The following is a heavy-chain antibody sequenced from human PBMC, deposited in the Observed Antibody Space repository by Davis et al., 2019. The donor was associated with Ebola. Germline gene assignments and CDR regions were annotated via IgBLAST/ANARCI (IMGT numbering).Heavy chain of an antibody. J-gene: IGHJ6*02. CDR3: ARDVRKGDDYYYGMDV. CDR1: GYTFTSYY. V-gene: IGHV1-2*06. D-gene: IGHD2-21*02. Sequence: AASVKVSCKASGYTFTSYYMHWVRQAPGQGLEWMGRINPNSGATDFAQKFQGRVTMTRDTSISTGYMELSSLRSDDTAMYYCARDVRKGDDYYYGMDVWGQGTTVTVSS. CDR2: INPNSGAT.